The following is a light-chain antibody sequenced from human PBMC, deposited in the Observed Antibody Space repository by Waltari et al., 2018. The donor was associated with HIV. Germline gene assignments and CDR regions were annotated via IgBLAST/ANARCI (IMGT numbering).Light chain of an antibody. Sequence: QSALTQPRSVSGSPGQSVTISCTGTSSDVGGYDSVSWYLQHPGKVPKLIIYEVIKRHSGAPDCFSGSKSGNTASLTISGLQTEDEADYFCCSYAGTYTYVLFGGGTKLTVL. CDR3: CSYAGTYTYVL. J-gene: IGLJ3*02. V-gene: IGLV2-11*01. CDR2: EVI. CDR1: SSDVGGYDS.